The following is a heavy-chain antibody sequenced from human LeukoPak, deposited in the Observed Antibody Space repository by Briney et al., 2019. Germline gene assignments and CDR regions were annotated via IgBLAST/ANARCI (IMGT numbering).Heavy chain of an antibody. D-gene: IGHD2/OR15-2a*01. J-gene: IGHJ6*03. CDR2: IIPIFGTA. Sequence: SVKVSCKASGCTFSSYAISWVRQAPGQGLEWVGRIIPIFGTANYAQTFQGRVTITTDESTSTAYMELSSLRSEDTAVYYCARAVNRGYYYYYMDVWGKGTTVTVSS. CDR3: ARAVNRGYYYYYMDV. CDR1: GCTFSSYA. V-gene: IGHV1-69*05.